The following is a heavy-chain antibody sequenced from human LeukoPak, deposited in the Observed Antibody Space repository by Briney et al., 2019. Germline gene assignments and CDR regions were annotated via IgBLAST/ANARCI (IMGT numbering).Heavy chain of an antibody. Sequence: GGSLKLSCAASGFTFSSYAMSWVRQAPGKGLEWVSAISGSGGSTYYADSVKGRFTISRDNSKDTLYLQMNSLRAEDTAVYYCAMGAARPVTNKRFDYWGQGTLVTVSS. V-gene: IGHV3-23*01. J-gene: IGHJ4*02. CDR3: AMGAARPVTNKRFDY. D-gene: IGHD6-6*01. CDR1: GFTFSSYA. CDR2: ISGSGGST.